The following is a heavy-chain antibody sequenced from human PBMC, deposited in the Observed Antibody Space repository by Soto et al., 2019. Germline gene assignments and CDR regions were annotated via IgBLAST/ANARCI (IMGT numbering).Heavy chain of an antibody. V-gene: IGHV3-23*01. D-gene: IGHD5-12*01. J-gene: IGHJ4*02. CDR1: GFTFSSYA. Sequence: EVQLLESGGGLVQPGRSLRLSCVASGFTFSSYAMSWVRQAPGKGLEWVSAIGGSGGSTYYADSVKGRFTISKDDSKNTLYLQINSLRAEETAVYYCAENRILARPYCFHHWGQETMVTVSP. CDR3: AENRILARPYCFHH. CDR2: IGGSGGST.